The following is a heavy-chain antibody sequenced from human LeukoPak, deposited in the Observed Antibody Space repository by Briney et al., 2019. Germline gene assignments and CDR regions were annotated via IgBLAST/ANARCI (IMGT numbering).Heavy chain of an antibody. J-gene: IGHJ4*02. CDR2: ISWNSGRI. Sequence: PGGSLRLSXAASGFTFEDYAMHWVWQPPGKGLEWVSGISWNSGRIGYADSVKGRFTISRDNAKNSLYLQMNSLRVEDMALYYCAKGVYYDFWTGRFDSWGQGTLVTVSS. CDR1: GFTFEDYA. CDR3: AKGVYYDFWTGRFDS. D-gene: IGHD3/OR15-3a*01. V-gene: IGHV3-9*03.